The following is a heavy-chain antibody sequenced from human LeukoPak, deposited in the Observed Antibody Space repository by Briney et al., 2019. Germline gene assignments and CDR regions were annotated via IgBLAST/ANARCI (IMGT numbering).Heavy chain of an antibody. V-gene: IGHV3-30*04. CDR1: GFTFSSYA. CDR3: ARDGDCSGGSCYSAHCYYGMDV. D-gene: IGHD2-15*01. Sequence: GRSLRLSCAASGFTFSSYAMHWVRQAPGKGLEWVAVISYDGSNKYYADSVKGRFTISRDNSKNTLYLQMNSLRAEDTAVYYCARDGDCSGGSCYSAHCYYGMDVWGKGTTVTVSS. CDR2: ISYDGSNK. J-gene: IGHJ6*04.